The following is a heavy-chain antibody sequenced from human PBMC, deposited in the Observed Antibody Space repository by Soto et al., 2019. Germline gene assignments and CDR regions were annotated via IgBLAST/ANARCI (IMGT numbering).Heavy chain of an antibody. CDR3: AKEGYYAILPGYVIPPDY. CDR1: GFTFSSYG. J-gene: IGHJ4*02. V-gene: IGHV3-30*18. D-gene: IGHD3-9*01. CDR2: ISYDGSNK. Sequence: QVQLVESGGGVVQPGRSLRLSCAASGFTFSSYGMHWVRQAPGKGLEWVAVISYDGSNKYYADSVKGRFTISRDNSKNTXXLQGNSLRAEDTAVYSCAKEGYYAILPGYVIPPDYWGQGTLVTVSS.